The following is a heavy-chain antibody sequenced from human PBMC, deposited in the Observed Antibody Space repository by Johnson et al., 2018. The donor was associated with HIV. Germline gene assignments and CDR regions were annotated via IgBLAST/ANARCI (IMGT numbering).Heavy chain of an antibody. CDR2: ISSSGSTI. D-gene: IGHD6-19*01. CDR3: ARAPGWFDAFDI. CDR1: GFIFEDYG. J-gene: IGHJ3*02. V-gene: IGHV3-48*04. Sequence: VQLVESGGGLERPGGSLRLSCAGSGFIFEDYGMSWVRQVPGKGLEWVSYISSSGSTIYYADSVKGRFTISRDNAKNSLYLQMNSLRAEDTAVYYCARAPGWFDAFDIWGQGTMVTVSS.